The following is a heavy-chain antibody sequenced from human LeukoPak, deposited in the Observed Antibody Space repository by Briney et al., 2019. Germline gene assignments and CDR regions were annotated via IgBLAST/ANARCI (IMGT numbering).Heavy chain of an antibody. CDR1: GFTFSDYY. D-gene: IGHD6-13*01. CDR2: IYSGGST. V-gene: IGHV3-66*01. J-gene: IGHJ4*02. Sequence: GGSLRLSCAASGFTFSDYYMSWVRQAPGKGLEWVSVIYSGGSTYYADSVKGRFTISRDNSKNTLYLQMNSLRAEDTAVYYCASGSSSWYEEYYFDYWGQGTLVTVSS. CDR3: ASGSSSWYEEYYFDY.